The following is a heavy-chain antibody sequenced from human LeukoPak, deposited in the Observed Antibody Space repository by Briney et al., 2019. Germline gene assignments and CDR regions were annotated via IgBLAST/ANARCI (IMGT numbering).Heavy chain of an antibody. J-gene: IGHJ6*04. Sequence: SETLSLTCTVSGGSISNGDYYWSWIRQPPGKGLEWIGYIYYSGSTYYNPSLKSRVTISVDTSKNQFSLKLTSVTAADTAVYYCARDLYEPQARYSYHGMDVWGKGTTVTVSS. CDR1: GGSISNGDYY. CDR2: IYYSGST. CDR3: ARDLYEPQARYSYHGMDV. D-gene: IGHD2-8*01. V-gene: IGHV4-30-4*01.